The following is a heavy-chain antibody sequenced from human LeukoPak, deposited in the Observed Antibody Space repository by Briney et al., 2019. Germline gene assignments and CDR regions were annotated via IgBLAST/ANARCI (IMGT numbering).Heavy chain of an antibody. CDR1: GYTFTSYY. J-gene: IGHJ4*02. CDR3: ARGSINYNSGGYYDNPPLDY. D-gene: IGHD3-22*01. Sequence: GASVRVSCKASGYTFTSYYMNWVRQAPGQGLEWMGMINRSGGSTNYAQKFQGRVTVTRDTSTSTVYMELSSLRSEDTAVYYCARGSINYNSGGYYDNPPLDYWGQGTLVTVSS. V-gene: IGHV1-46*01. CDR2: INRSGGST.